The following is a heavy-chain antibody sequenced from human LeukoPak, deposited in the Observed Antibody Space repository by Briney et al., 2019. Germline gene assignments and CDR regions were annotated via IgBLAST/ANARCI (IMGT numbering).Heavy chain of an antibody. CDR2: ISGSGGST. D-gene: IGHD3-16*01. CDR3: AKAQPGDFWGMSYYYYGMGV. V-gene: IGHV3-23*01. J-gene: IGHJ6*02. Sequence: PGGSLRLSCAASGFTFSSYAMSWVRQAPGKGLEWVSAISGSGGSTYYADSVKGRFTISRDNSKNTLYLQMNSLRAEDTAVYYCAKAQPGDFWGMSYYYYGMGVWGQGTTVTVSS. CDR1: GFTFSSYA.